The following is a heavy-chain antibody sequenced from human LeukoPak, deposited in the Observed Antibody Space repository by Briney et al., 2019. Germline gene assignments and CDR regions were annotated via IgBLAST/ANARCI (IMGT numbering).Heavy chain of an antibody. CDR3: AKDIVLMVYARILDY. Sequence: GGSLRLSCAASGFTFSSYAMSGVRQAPGKGLEWVSAISGSGGSTYYADSVKGRFTISRDNSKNTLYLQMNSLRAGDTAVYYCAKDIVLMVYARILDYWGQGTLVTVSS. V-gene: IGHV3-23*01. D-gene: IGHD2-8*01. CDR2: ISGSGGST. CDR1: GFTFSSYA. J-gene: IGHJ4*02.